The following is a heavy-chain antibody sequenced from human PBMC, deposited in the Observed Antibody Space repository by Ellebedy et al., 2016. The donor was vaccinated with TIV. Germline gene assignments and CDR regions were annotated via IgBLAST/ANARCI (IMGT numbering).Heavy chain of an antibody. V-gene: IGHV3-11*01. CDR3: AKQSLAGPSSCFDS. Sequence: PGGSLRLSCAASGFTFSDYYMSWIRQAPGKGLEWVSYISSSGSTIYYADSVKGRFTISRDNSKNTLFLQMNSLRAEDTAVYLCAKQSLAGPSSCFDSWGQGTLVTVSS. CDR2: ISSSGSTI. J-gene: IGHJ4*02. D-gene: IGHD6-19*01. CDR1: GFTFSDYY.